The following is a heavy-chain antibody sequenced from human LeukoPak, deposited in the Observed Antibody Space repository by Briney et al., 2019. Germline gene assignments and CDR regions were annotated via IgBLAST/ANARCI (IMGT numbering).Heavy chain of an antibody. CDR2: IYSGGST. CDR3: ARGYDYVWGSYRTPFDY. V-gene: IGHV3-66*01. D-gene: IGHD3-16*02. CDR1: GFTVSSNY. Sequence: PGGSLRLSCAASGFTVSSNYMSWVRQAPGKGLEWVSVIYSGGSTYYADSVKGRFTISRDNSKNTLYLQMNSQRAEDTAVYYCARGYDYVWGSYRTPFDYWGQGTLVTVSS. J-gene: IGHJ4*02.